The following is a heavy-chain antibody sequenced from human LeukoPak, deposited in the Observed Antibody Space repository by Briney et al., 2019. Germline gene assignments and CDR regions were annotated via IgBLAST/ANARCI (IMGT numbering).Heavy chain of an antibody. Sequence: SVKVSCKASGGTYSSYAISWVRQAPGQGLEWMGGIIPIFGTANCAQKFQGRVTITTDESTSTAYMELSSLRSEDTAVYYCARDARYYYDSSGYYNFDYWGQGTLVTVSS. D-gene: IGHD3-22*01. CDR3: ARDARYYYDSSGYYNFDY. J-gene: IGHJ4*02. CDR1: GGTYSSYA. V-gene: IGHV1-69*05. CDR2: IIPIFGTA.